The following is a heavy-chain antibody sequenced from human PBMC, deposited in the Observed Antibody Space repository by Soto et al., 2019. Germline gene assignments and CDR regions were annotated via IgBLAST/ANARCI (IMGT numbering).Heavy chain of an antibody. V-gene: IGHV3-23*01. CDR1: GFTFSSYA. Sequence: GGSLRLSCAAFGFTFSSYAMSWFRQAPGKGLEWVSVISDSGGSTYYADSVKGRFTISRDNSKNTLYLQMNSLRAEDTAVYYCAKAFSDYSSSLFDYWGQGTLVTVSS. J-gene: IGHJ4*02. CDR3: AKAFSDYSSSLFDY. CDR2: ISDSGGST. D-gene: IGHD6-6*01.